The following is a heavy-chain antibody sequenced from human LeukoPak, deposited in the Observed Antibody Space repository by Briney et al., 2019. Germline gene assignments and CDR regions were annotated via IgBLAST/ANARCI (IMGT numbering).Heavy chain of an antibody. J-gene: IGHJ4*01. D-gene: IGHD6-19*01. CDR1: GFSFTDYA. Sequence: GGSLRLSCAASGFSFTDYAMSWARQPPGKGLEWVSAVSGHGDTTDYVDSVKGRFTISRANSRNTVHLQIDSLGIEDTGVYYCARGSTAAAPGWVYWGHGTLVTVSS. CDR2: VSGHGDTT. V-gene: IGHV3-23*01. CDR3: ARGSTAAAPGWVY.